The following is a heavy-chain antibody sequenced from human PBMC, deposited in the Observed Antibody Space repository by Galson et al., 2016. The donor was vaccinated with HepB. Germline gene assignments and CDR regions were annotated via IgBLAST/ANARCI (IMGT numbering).Heavy chain of an antibody. Sequence: SLRLSCAASGFTFSSYAMHWVRQAPGKGLEWVAVISYDGSNKYYADSVKGRFTISRDNSKNTLSVQMNSLGAEDTAVYYCAVAYSNYWPLGYWGQGTLVTVSS. V-gene: IGHV3-30-3*01. CDR2: ISYDGSNK. CDR1: GFTFSSYA. J-gene: IGHJ4*02. D-gene: IGHD2-21*01. CDR3: AVAYSNYWPLGY.